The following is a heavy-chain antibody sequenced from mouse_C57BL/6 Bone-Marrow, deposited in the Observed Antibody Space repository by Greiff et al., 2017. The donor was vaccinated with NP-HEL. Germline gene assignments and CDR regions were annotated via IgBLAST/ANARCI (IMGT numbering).Heavy chain of an antibody. CDR3: ARDGYGSSYDYFDY. CDR1: GFTFSSYA. V-gene: IGHV5-4*01. D-gene: IGHD1-1*01. CDR2: ISDGGSYT. J-gene: IGHJ2*01. Sequence: EVQRVESGGGLVKPGGSLKLSCAASGFTFSSYAMSWVRQTPEKRLEWVATISDGGSYTYYPDNVKGRFTISRDNAKNNLYLQMSHLKSEDTAMYYCARDGYGSSYDYFDYWGQGTTLTVSS.